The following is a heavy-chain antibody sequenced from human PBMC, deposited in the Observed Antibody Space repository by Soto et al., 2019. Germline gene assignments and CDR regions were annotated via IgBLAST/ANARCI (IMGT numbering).Heavy chain of an antibody. CDR1: GFTFSSYW. J-gene: IGHJ3*02. V-gene: IGHV3-74*01. D-gene: IGHD3-22*01. Sequence: EVQLVESGGGLVQPGGSQRLSCEGSGFTFSSYWMHWVRQAPGKGLVWVSRINRYGSSTSYADSVKGRFTISRDNAKNTLYLQMNSLRAEDTAVYYGARGGDSSYYDSSGYPAAFDIWGQGTMVTVSS. CDR3: ARGGDSSYYDSSGYPAAFDI. CDR2: INRYGSST.